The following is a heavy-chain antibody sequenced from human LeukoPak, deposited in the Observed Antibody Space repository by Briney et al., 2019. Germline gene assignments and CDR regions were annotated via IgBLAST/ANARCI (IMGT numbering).Heavy chain of an antibody. V-gene: IGHV4-34*01. CDR1: GVSFSGYY. CDR2: INHSGST. CDR3: ARAGGFFSPFGY. D-gene: IGHD3-3*01. J-gene: IGHJ4*02. Sequence: SETLSLTCAVYGVSFSGYYWSWIRQPPGKGLEWIGEINHSGSTNYNPSLKSRVTISVDTSKNQFSLKLSSVTAADTAVYYCARAGGFFSPFGYWGQGTLVTVSS.